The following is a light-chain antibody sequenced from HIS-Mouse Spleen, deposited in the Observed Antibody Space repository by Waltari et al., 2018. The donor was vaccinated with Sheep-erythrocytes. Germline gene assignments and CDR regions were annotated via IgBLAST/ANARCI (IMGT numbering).Light chain of an antibody. CDR1: SSNIGSNY. V-gene: IGLV1-47*01. CDR2: RNN. Sequence: QSVLTQPPSASGTPGQRVTISCSGSSSNIGSNYVYWYQQLPGTAPKLFIYRNNQRHSGVPDGFSVSRSGTSASLAIGWFRSEYEADYYCAAWDDSLSGNWVFGGVTKLTGL. CDR3: AAWDDSLSGNWV. J-gene: IGLJ3*02.